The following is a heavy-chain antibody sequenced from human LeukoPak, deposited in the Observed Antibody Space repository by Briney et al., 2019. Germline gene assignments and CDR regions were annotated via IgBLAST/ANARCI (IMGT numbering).Heavy chain of an antibody. CDR1: GGSMSSFY. V-gene: IGHV4-4*07. CDR2: VFSSGKT. Sequence: SVTLSLMCTVSGGSMSSFYWTWIRQPAGKGLEWIGRVFSSGKTDYNPSLKSRVTMSTDTSQNHFSLKLTAVTAADAAVYYCAREGQWLGELDYWGQGILVTVSS. J-gene: IGHJ4*02. D-gene: IGHD3-10*01. CDR3: AREGQWLGELDY.